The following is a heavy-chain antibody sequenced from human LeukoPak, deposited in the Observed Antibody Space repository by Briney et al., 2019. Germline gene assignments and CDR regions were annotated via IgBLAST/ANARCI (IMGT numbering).Heavy chain of an antibody. CDR2: VSHDGRNQ. Sequence: PGRSLRLSCAASGFTFSNYAMHWVRQAPGKGLEWVAIVSHDGRNQYYAESVKGRFTISRESSKNTVSLQLNSLRAGDSSLYYGGRDRSARVSIDFWGQGTLVTVSS. CDR3: GRDRSARVSIDF. V-gene: IGHV3-30*04. D-gene: IGHD1-14*01. J-gene: IGHJ4*02. CDR1: GFTFSNYA.